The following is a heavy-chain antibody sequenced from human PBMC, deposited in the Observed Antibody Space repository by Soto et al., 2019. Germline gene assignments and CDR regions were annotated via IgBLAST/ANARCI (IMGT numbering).Heavy chain of an antibody. CDR2: IVPNVGTV. D-gene: IGHD3-3*01. Sequence: ASVKVSCKASGGTLSSFINYPINWVRQAPGQGLEWMGGIVPNVGTVNYAQKFQGRVTITADKSTGTAYMEVSSLRSEDTALYYCARRDTSGFLRYFDNWRQGTLVTGS. CDR3: ARRDTSGFLRYFDN. CDR1: GGTLSSFINYP. J-gene: IGHJ4*02. V-gene: IGHV1-69*06.